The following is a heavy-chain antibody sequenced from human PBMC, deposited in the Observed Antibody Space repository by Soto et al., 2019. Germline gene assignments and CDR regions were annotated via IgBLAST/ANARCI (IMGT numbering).Heavy chain of an antibody. J-gene: IGHJ4*02. CDR2: IYFTGAT. CDR1: GGSISSGTSY. V-gene: IGHV4-31*03. Sequence: QVQLQESGPGLVKPSQTLSLTCNVSGGSISSGTSYCTWIRQHPGEGLEWIGHIYFTGATYSNPSLRSRRTMSVDTSKNQFSLKLTSVTAADTATYYCASIPRRGYSYGIDYWGQGTLVTVSS. CDR3: ASIPRRGYSYGIDY. D-gene: IGHD2-21*02.